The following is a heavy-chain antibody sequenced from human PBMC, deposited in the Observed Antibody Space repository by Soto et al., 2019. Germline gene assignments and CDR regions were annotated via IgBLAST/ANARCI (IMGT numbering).Heavy chain of an antibody. CDR1: GFTCRSHW. Sequence: XGALIVSCSASGFTCRSHWMHWVRLAPGKGLVWVSRISGDGSSTHYADSVKGRFTISRDNAKNTLHLQMNSLRAEDTAVYYCARGGNYIFDYWGQGTLVTVSS. CDR3: ARGGNYIFDY. J-gene: IGHJ4*02. CDR2: ISGDGSST. D-gene: IGHD1-26*01. V-gene: IGHV3-74*01.